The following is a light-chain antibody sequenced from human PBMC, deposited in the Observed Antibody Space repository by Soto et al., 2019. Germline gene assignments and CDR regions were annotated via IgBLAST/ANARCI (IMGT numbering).Light chain of an antibody. CDR2: HAS. CDR1: QTISSW. CDR3: QQYNTYST. V-gene: IGKV1-5*01. J-gene: IGKJ5*01. Sequence: DIQMTQSPSTLSGSVGDRVTITCRASQTISSWLAWYQQKPGKAPKLLIYHASTLESGVPSRFSGSGSGTEFTLTISSLQPEDFATYYCQQYNTYSTFGQGTRLEIK.